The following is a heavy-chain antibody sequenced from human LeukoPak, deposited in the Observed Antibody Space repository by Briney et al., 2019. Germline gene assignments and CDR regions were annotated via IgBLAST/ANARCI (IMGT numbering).Heavy chain of an antibody. CDR3: ARDSAGSGSYVGYFEY. Sequence: PGGSLRVSCAASGFTFSSYEMNWVRQAPGKGLEWVSYISSSGSTIYYADSVKGRFTISRDNAKNSLYLQMNSLRAEDTAVYYCARDSAGSGSYVGYFEYWGQGTLVTVSS. J-gene: IGHJ4*02. CDR1: GFTFSSYE. V-gene: IGHV3-48*03. CDR2: ISSSGSTI. D-gene: IGHD3-10*01.